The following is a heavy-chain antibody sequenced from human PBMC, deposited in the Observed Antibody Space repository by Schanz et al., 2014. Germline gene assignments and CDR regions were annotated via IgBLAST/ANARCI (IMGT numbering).Heavy chain of an antibody. CDR1: GFTFSDHS. CDR2: SRSKGHSCIS. Sequence: VQLVESGGGVVQPGRSLRLSCAASGFTFSDHSMDWVRQAPGKGLEWVGHSRSKGHSCISEYAASVKDRFTIPRDESEKSMYLLMDNLKTDDAAVYYYAGRNFYAESAAFDSWGQGSLVTVSS. CDR3: AGRNFYAESAAFDS. V-gene: IGHV3-72*01. D-gene: IGHD4-17*01. J-gene: IGHJ4*02.